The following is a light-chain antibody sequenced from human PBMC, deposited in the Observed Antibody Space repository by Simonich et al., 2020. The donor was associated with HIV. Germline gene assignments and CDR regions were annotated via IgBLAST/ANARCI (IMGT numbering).Light chain of an antibody. Sequence: EIVLPQSPGTLSVSPGERATLSCRASQSVSSNLAWYQQKPGQAPRLLIYGASTRATGIPARFSGSGSGTEFTLTISSMQSEDFAVYYCQQYDNWPLLFGQGTKLEIK. CDR3: QQYDNWPLL. J-gene: IGKJ2*01. CDR2: GAS. CDR1: QSVSSN. V-gene: IGKV3-15*01.